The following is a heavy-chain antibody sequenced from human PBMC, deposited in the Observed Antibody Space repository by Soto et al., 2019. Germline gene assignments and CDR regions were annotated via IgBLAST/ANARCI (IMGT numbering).Heavy chain of an antibody. CDR1: RFTFTSSA. V-gene: IGHV1-58*01. CDR2: IVVGSGNT. D-gene: IGHD3-3*01. Sequence: GTSVKVSCKASRFTFTSSAVQWVRQARGQRLEWIGWIVVGSGNTNYAQKFQERVTITRDMSTSTAYMELSSLRSEDTAVYYCAADCSYYDFWSGPQSGPGGVQHWGQGTLVTVSS. CDR3: AADCSYYDFWSGPQSGPGGVQH. J-gene: IGHJ1*01.